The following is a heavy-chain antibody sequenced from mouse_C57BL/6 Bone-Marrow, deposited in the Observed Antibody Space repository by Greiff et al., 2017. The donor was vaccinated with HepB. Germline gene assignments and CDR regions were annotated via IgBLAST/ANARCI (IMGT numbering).Heavy chain of an antibody. CDR2: ISSGGSYT. CDR1: GFTFSSYG. Sequence: EVHLVESGGDLVKPGGSLKLSCAASGFTFSSYGMSWVRQTPDKRLEWVATISSGGSYTYYPDSVKGRFTISRDNAKNTLYLQMSSLKSEDTAMYYCARQGDSNYPYYFDYWGQGTTLTVSS. CDR3: ARQGDSNYPYYFDY. D-gene: IGHD2-5*01. V-gene: IGHV5-6*01. J-gene: IGHJ2*01.